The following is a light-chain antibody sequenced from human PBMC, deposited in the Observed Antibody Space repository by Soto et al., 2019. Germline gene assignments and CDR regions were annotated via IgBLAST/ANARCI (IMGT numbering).Light chain of an antibody. CDR2: DVS. CDR1: SSDVGGYNY. J-gene: IGLJ3*02. V-gene: IGLV2-8*01. Sequence: QSVLTQPPSASGSPGQSVTISCTGTSSDVGGYNYVSWYQHHPGKAPKLMIYDVSKRPSGVPDRFSGSKSGNTASLTVSGVQAEDEADYYCNSYAGSNNWVFGGGTKVTVL. CDR3: NSYAGSNNWV.